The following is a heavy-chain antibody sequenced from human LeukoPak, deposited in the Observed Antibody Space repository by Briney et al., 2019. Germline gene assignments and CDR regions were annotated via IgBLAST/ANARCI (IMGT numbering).Heavy chain of an antibody. CDR2: IYPDDSDT. CDR1: GYSFTSYW. CDR3: ARHYPGGDYFIDY. J-gene: IGHJ4*02. V-gene: IGHV5-51*01. D-gene: IGHD4-17*01. Sequence: LGESLKISCKGSGYSFTSYWIGWVRQMPGKGLEWVGIIYPDDSDTRYSPSFQDQVIISADKSISTAYLQWSSLKASDTAMYYCARHYPGGDYFIDYLGQGTLVTVSS.